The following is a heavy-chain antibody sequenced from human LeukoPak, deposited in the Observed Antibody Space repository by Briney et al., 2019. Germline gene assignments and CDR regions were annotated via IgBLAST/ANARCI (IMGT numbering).Heavy chain of an antibody. Sequence: GGSLRLSCTVSGFTVSSNSMSWVRQAPGKGLEWVSFIYSDNTHYSDSVKGRFTISRDNSKNTLYLQMNSLRAEDTAVYYCARAGFTMVRGVIALGYWGQGTLVTVSS. CDR3: ARAGFTMVRGVIALGY. CDR1: GFTVSSNS. D-gene: IGHD3-10*01. J-gene: IGHJ4*02. V-gene: IGHV3-53*01. CDR2: IYSDNT.